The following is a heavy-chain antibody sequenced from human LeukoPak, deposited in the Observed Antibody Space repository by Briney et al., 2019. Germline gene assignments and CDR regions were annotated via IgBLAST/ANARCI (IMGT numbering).Heavy chain of an antibody. CDR3: ASTERCSTTCSLDY. J-gene: IGHJ4*02. CDR1: GGSFRGYY. V-gene: IGHV4-34*01. Sequence: SETLSLTCAVYGGSFRGYYWSWIRQPPGKGLEWIGEINHSGSTNYNPSLKSRVTISLDTSMKKFSLKLNSVTAADMAVYYCASTERCSTTCSLDYWGQGTLVTVSS. CDR2: INHSGST. D-gene: IGHD2-2*01.